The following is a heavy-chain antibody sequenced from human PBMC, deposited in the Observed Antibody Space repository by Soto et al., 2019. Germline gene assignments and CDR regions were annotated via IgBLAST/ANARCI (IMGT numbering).Heavy chain of an antibody. CDR1: GGSMTSGDQY. D-gene: IGHD1-1*01. J-gene: IGHJ6*02. Sequence: SETLSLTCTVTGGSMTSGDQYWTWIRHRPGEGLEWFGYINHRGSLYYNPSLKSRVSMSVDTSKNQFSLNLSSVTAADTAAYYCARELPQRQGRNMDAWGQGTTVTVSS. CDR3: ARELPQRQGRNMDA. V-gene: IGHV4-31*03. CDR2: INHRGSL.